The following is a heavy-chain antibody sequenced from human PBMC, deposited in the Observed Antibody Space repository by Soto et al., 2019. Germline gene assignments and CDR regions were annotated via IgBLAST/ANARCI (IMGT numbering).Heavy chain of an antibody. CDR3: ARSDGYNFNWLDS. CDR1: GYTFTSYD. D-gene: IGHD2-21*01. Sequence: QVQLVQSGAEVKTPGASVKVSCKASGYTFTSYDMNWVRQAPGQGLEWMGWMNPNSGNTGYAQKFQGRLTMTRATAISIANMELSSLSNEDTAVYYCARSDGYNFNWLDSWGQGTLVTVSA. V-gene: IGHV1-8*01. CDR2: MNPNSGNT. J-gene: IGHJ5*01.